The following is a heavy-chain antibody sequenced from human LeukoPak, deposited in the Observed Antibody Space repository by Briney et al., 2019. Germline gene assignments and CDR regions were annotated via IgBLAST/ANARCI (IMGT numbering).Heavy chain of an antibody. CDR2: IYYSGST. CDR3: ARGGQKKYSSGWLAY. Sequence: PSETLSLTCTVSGGSISSYYWSWVRQPPGKGLEWIGYIYYSGSTNYNPSLKSRVTISVDTSKNQFSLKLSSVTAADTAVYYCARGGQKKYSSGWLAYWGQGTLVTVSS. V-gene: IGHV4-59*01. J-gene: IGHJ4*02. CDR1: GGSISSYY. D-gene: IGHD6-19*01.